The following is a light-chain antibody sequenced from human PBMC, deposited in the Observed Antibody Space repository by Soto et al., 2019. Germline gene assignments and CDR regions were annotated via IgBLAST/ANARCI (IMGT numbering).Light chain of an antibody. CDR3: QQYNSWPLT. Sequence: EVVMTQSPATLSVSPGERATLSCRTSQSVYNNLAWYLQKPGQAPRLLISGASTRATGIPARFSGSGSGTEFTLYFNSLQSEDFAVYYCQQYNSWPLTFGGGTKVEIK. CDR2: GAS. J-gene: IGKJ4*01. V-gene: IGKV3D-15*01. CDR1: QSVYNN.